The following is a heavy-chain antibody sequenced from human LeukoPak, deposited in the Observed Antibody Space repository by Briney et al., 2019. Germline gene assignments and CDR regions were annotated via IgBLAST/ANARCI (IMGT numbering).Heavy chain of an antibody. D-gene: IGHD1-7*01. CDR2: INHSGST. CDR1: GGSFSGYY. V-gene: IGHV4-34*01. Sequence: PSETLSLTCAVYGGSFSGYYRSWIRQPPGKGLEWIGEINHSGSTNYNPSLKSRVTISVDTSKNQFSLKLSSVTAADTAVYYCARGSGTTGFDYWGQGTLVTVSS. J-gene: IGHJ4*02. CDR3: ARGSGTTGFDY.